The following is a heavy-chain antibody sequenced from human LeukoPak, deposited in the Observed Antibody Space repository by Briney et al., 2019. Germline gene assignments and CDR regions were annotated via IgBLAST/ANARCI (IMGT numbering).Heavy chain of an antibody. CDR3: ARDVGCCSGGSCYRWFAS. Sequence: PGGSLRLSCAASGFTFSSYSISWVRQAPGKGLEWVSYISTSSAVMYYADSVKGRFTISRDDARNSVSLQMNSLRADDTAVYYCARDVGCCSGGSCYRWFASWGQGTLVIVSS. D-gene: IGHD2-15*01. V-gene: IGHV3-48*01. CDR2: ISTSSAVM. CDR1: GFTFSSYS. J-gene: IGHJ5*01.